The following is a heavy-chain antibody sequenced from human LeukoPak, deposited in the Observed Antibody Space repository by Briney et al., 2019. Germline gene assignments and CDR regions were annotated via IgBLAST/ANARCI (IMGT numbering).Heavy chain of an antibody. V-gene: IGHV1-2*02. D-gene: IGHD1-26*01. J-gene: IGHJ5*02. CDR3: ARAGGSRERNWFDP. Sequence: ASVKVSCKASGYTFTGYYMHWVRQAPGQGLEWMGWINPNSGGTNYAQKFQGRVTMTRDTSISTAYMELSRLRSDDTAVYYCARAGGSRERNWFDPWGQGPWSPSPQ. CDR1: GYTFTGYY. CDR2: INPNSGGT.